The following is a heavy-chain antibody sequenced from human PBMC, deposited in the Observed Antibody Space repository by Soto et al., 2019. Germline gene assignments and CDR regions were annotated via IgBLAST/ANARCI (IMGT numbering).Heavy chain of an antibody. V-gene: IGHV4-38-2*01. CDR1: GYSISSGYY. CDR2: IYHSGST. Sequence: SETLSLTCAVSGYSISSGYYWGWLRQPPGKGLEWIGSIYHSGSTYYNPSLKSRITISVDTTKNQFSLKLSSVTAADTAVYYCARVQYSSTYGMDVWGQGTTVTVSS. D-gene: IGHD6-13*01. J-gene: IGHJ6*02. CDR3: ARVQYSSTYGMDV.